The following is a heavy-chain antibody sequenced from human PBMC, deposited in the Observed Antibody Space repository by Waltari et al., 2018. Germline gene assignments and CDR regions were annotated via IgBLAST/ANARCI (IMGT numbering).Heavy chain of an antibody. Sequence: EVRLVESGGGLVKPGGSLRLSCAASGFTFSSYAMNWVRQAPGKGLEWGAGLSASGSRTFYAASVKGRVTISRDNSNNTLYAQMTILTPEDTATYYCAMSLTVLVRADHWGQGTLVAVSS. V-gene: IGHV3-23*04. D-gene: IGHD1-26*01. CDR1: GFTFSSYA. J-gene: IGHJ4*02. CDR3: AMSLTVLVRADH. CDR2: LSASGSRT.